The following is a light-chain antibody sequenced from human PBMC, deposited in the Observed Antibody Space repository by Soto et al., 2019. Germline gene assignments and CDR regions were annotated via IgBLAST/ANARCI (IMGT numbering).Light chain of an antibody. CDR3: QQSYSTLGT. CDR2: AAS. V-gene: IGKV1-39*01. J-gene: IGKJ1*01. CDR1: QSISSY. Sequence: DIPMTQSPSSLSASVGDRVTITCRASQSISSYLNWYQQKPGKAPKLLIYAASSLQSGVPSRFRGSGSGTAFTLTISKLQPEDFATYYCQQSYSTLGTFGQGTKVEIK.